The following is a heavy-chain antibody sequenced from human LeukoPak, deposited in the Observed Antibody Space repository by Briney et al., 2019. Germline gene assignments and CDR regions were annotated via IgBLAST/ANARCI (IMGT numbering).Heavy chain of an antibody. CDR2: IYYTGST. D-gene: IGHD4-17*01. J-gene: IGHJ5*02. V-gene: IGHV4-59*08. Sequence: SETLSLTCIVSGGSISSHYWRWIRQPPGKGLEWIGYIYYTGSTNYNPSLKSRVTISVDTSKNQFSLKLSSVTAADTAMYYCARGPVTTSGNCFGPWGQGTLVTVSS. CDR3: ARGPVTTSGNCFGP. CDR1: GGSISSHY.